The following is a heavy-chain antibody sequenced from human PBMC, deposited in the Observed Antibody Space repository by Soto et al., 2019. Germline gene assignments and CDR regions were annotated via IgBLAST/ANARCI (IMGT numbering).Heavy chain of an antibody. CDR1: GGSISSSSYY. J-gene: IGHJ6*02. Sequence: QLQLQESGPGLVKPSETLSLTCTVSGGSISSSSYYWGWIRQPPGKGLEWIGSIYYSGSTYYNPSLKSRVTIPVDTSKNQFSLKLSSVTAADTAVYYCARHISGYDTRSYYYGMDVWGQGTTVTVSS. CDR3: ARHISGYDTRSYYYGMDV. D-gene: IGHD5-12*01. CDR2: IYYSGST. V-gene: IGHV4-39*01.